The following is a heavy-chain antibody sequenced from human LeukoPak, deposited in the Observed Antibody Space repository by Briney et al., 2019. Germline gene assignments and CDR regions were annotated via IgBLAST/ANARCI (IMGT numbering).Heavy chain of an antibody. V-gene: IGHV1-69*02. CDR1: GGTFSSYT. J-gene: IGHJ3*02. CDR3: ADHSPRIAAAGGASAFDI. D-gene: IGHD6-13*01. Sequence: GGSVNVSCTASGGTFSSYTISWVRQAPGQGLEWMGRIIPILGIANYEQKFQGRVTITVDKSTSTAYNELSSLRSEDTAVYYGADHSPRIAAAGGASAFDICGQGTMVTVSS. CDR2: IIPILGIA.